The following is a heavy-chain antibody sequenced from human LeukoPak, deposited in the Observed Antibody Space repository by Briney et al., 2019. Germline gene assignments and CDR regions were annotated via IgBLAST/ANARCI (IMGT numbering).Heavy chain of an antibody. V-gene: IGHV4-34*01. J-gene: IGHJ3*02. CDR2: INHSGST. Sequence: SETLSLTCAVYGGSFSGYYWSWIRQPPGKGLEWIREINHSGSTNYNPSLKSRVTISVDTSKNQFSLKLSSVTAADTAVYYCAGGGMVFDIWGQGKMVTVSS. CDR1: GGSFSGYY. CDR3: AGGGMVFDI. D-gene: IGHD3-10*01.